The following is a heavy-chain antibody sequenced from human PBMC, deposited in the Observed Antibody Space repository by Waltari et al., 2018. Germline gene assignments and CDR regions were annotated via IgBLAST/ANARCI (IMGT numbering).Heavy chain of an antibody. J-gene: IGHJ5*02. CDR1: GFTFSSYS. CDR3: ARFAGGGYSDGYPALDP. Sequence: EVQLVESGGGLVKPGGSLRLSCAASGFTFSSYSMNWVRQAPGKGLGCVASISSSRSYIYYAYSVKGPVTISRDNAKNSLDLQMNSLRAEDTAVYYCARFAGGGYSDGYPALDPWGQGTLVTVSS. V-gene: IGHV3-21*01. CDR2: ISSSRSYI. D-gene: IGHD5-18*01.